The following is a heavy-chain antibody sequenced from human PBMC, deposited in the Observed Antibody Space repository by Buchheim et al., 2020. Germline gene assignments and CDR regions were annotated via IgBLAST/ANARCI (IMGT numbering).Heavy chain of an antibody. CDR1: GYTFTSYA. J-gene: IGHJ4*02. CDR3: ARESWNVFDY. D-gene: IGHD1-1*01. CDR2: INAGNGNT. V-gene: IGHV1-3*01. Sequence: QVQLVQSGAEVKKPGASVKVSCKASGYTFTSYAMHWVRQAPGQRLEWMRWINAGNGNTKYSQKFQGRFPITRDTSRRTADMELSSLRSEDTAVYYCARESWNVFDYWGQGTL.